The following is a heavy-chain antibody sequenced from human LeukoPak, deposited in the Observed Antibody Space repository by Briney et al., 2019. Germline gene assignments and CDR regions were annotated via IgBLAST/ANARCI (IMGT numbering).Heavy chain of an antibody. Sequence: ASVKVSCKASGYTFTSYGISWVRQAPGQGLEWMGWISAYNGNTNYAQKLQDRVTMTTDTSTSTAYMELRSLRSDDTAVYYCSLGYCSSTSCYRYMDVWGKGTTVTVSS. CDR1: GYTFTSYG. J-gene: IGHJ6*03. V-gene: IGHV1-18*01. CDR3: SLGYCSSTSCYRYMDV. CDR2: ISAYNGNT. D-gene: IGHD2-2*01.